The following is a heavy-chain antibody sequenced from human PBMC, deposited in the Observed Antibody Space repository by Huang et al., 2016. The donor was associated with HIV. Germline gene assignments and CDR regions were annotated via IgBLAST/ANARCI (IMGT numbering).Heavy chain of an antibody. V-gene: IGHV4-34*01. CDR3: ARERMMSWLDDHDAFDI. Sequence: QVQLQQWGAGLLKPSETLSLTCAVYGGSFSGYYWGWIRQSPGKGLEWIGEINHSGSTNYNPSLKSRLTISVDTSKNQFSLKRSSVTAADTAVYYCARERMMSWLDDHDAFDIWGQGTMVTVSS. J-gene: IGHJ3*02. D-gene: IGHD1-1*01. CDR2: INHSGST. CDR1: GGSFSGYY.